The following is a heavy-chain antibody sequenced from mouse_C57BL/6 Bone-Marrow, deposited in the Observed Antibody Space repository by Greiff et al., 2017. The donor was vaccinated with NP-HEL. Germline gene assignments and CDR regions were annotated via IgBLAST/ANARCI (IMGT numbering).Heavy chain of an antibody. D-gene: IGHD2-1*01. CDR3: ARDYYGNYVRYFDV. J-gene: IGHJ1*03. CDR2: IYPGDGDT. Sequence: SGPELVKPGASVKISCKASGYAFSSSWMNWVKQRPGKGLEWIGRIYPGDGDTNYNGKFKGKATLTADKSSSTAYMQLSSLTSEDSAVYFCARDYYGNYVRYFDVWGTGTTVTVSS. CDR1: GYAFSSSW. V-gene: IGHV1-82*01.